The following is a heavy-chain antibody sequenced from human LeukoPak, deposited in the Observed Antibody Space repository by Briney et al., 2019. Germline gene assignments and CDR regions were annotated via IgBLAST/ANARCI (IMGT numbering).Heavy chain of an antibody. Sequence: GASLKVSCKASGYTFTSYHMHWVRQAAGQRLEWMGIINPSGGSSSYAQKFKGRVTMTREMSTRTVYMALSSLRSEDTAVYYCASGDGYSMARNWGQGTLVTVSS. CDR3: ASGDGYSMARN. D-gene: IGHD5-24*01. J-gene: IGHJ4*02. CDR2: INPSGGSS. V-gene: IGHV1-46*01. CDR1: GYTFTSYH.